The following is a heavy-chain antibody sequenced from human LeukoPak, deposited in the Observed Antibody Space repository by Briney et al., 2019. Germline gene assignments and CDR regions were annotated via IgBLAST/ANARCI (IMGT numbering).Heavy chain of an antibody. J-gene: IGHJ4*02. CDR1: GYTFTSYG. D-gene: IGHD5-12*01. CDR2: ISAYNGNT. V-gene: IGHV1-18*01. CDR3: ARDLGYSGYDYSDYFDY. Sequence: ASVKVSCKASGYTFTSYGISWVRQAPGQGLEWMGWISAYNGNTNYAQKLQGRVTMTTVTSTSTAYMELRSLRSDDTAVYYCARDLGYSGYDYSDYFDYWGQGTLVTVSS.